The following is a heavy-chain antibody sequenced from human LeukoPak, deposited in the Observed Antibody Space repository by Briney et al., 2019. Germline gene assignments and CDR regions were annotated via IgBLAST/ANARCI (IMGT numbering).Heavy chain of an antibody. CDR1: GFTFSSYG. Sequence: GGSLRPSCAASGFTFSSYGMHWVRQAPGKGLEWVAVIWYDGSNKYYADSVKGRFTISRDNSKNTLYLQMNSLRAEDTAVYYCAKESSSGYYYDAFDIWGQGTMVTVSS. CDR2: IWYDGSNK. J-gene: IGHJ3*02. D-gene: IGHD3-22*01. CDR3: AKESSSGYYYDAFDI. V-gene: IGHV3-33*06.